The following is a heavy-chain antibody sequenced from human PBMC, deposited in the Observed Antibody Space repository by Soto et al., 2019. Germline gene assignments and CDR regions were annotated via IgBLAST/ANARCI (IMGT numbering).Heavy chain of an antibody. J-gene: IGHJ4*02. CDR1: GYTFTSYD. CDR3: AIIETSCDY. CDR2: MKPNSGNT. D-gene: IGHD3-16*02. Sequence: SVKVSCKASGYTFTSYDINWARQNTGQGLEWMGWMKPNSGNTGYAQKLQGRVSMNRNTSLSTAYTELSSLRSEVTAVYYCAIIETSCDYWGQGTLVTVSS. V-gene: IGHV1-8*01.